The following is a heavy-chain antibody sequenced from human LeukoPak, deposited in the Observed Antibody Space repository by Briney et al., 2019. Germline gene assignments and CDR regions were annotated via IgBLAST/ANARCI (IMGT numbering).Heavy chain of an antibody. CDR3: AREGLDY. V-gene: IGHV3-23*01. CDR1: GFTLSSYA. J-gene: IGHJ4*02. Sequence: GGSLRLSCAASGFTLSSYAMSWVRQAPGKGLEWVSAISDSGNTYHADSVKGRFTISRDNAKNSLYLQMNTLRAEDTAVYYCAREGLDYWGQGTLVTVSS. CDR2: ISDSGNT.